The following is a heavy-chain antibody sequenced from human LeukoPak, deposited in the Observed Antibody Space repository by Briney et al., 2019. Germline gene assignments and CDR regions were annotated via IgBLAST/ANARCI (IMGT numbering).Heavy chain of an antibody. CDR2: INPNSGGT. J-gene: IGHJ4*02. D-gene: IGHD6-19*01. CDR3: ARVGIAVAGHFDY. CDR1: GYTFTGYY. Sequence: ASVKVSCKASGYTFTGYYMHWVRQAPGQGLEWMGWINPNSGGTSYEQKFQGWVTMTRDTSISTVFMDLTRLTSDDTAVYYCARVGIAVAGHFDYWGQGTLVTVSS. V-gene: IGHV1-2*04.